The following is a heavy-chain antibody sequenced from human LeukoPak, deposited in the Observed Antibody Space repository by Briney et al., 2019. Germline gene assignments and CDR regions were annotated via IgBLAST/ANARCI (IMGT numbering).Heavy chain of an antibody. CDR2: SYYSGST. D-gene: IGHD2-2*01. CDR1: GGSISSSSYY. CDR3: ARQLGYCSSTSCYADKVDY. Sequence: SETLSLTCTVSGGSISSSSYYWGWIRQPPGKGLEWIGSSYYSGSTYYNPSLKSRVTISVDTSKNQFSLELSSVTAADTAVYYCARQLGYCSSTSCYADKVDYWGQGTLVTVSS. J-gene: IGHJ4*02. V-gene: IGHV4-39*01.